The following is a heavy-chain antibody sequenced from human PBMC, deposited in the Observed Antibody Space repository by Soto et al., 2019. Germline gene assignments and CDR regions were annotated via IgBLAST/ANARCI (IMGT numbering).Heavy chain of an antibody. D-gene: IGHD1-7*01. V-gene: IGHV3-66*01. CDR2: IYSGGST. Sequence: GGSLRLSCAASGFTVSSNYMSWVRQAPGKGLEWVSVIYSGGSTYYADSVKGRFTISRDNSKNTLYLQMNSLRAEDTAVYYCARWLKNSITGTTLDYWGQGTLVTVSS. CDR1: GFTVSSNY. CDR3: ARWLKNSITGTTLDY. J-gene: IGHJ4*02.